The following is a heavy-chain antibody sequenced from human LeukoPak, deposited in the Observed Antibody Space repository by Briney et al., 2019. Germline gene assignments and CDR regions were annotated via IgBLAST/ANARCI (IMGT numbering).Heavy chain of an antibody. CDR1: GYTFTSYG. V-gene: IGHV1-18*01. D-gene: IGHD3-3*02. CDR2: ISAYNGNT. Sequence: ASVKVSCKASGYTFTSYGISWVRQAPGQPLEWIGWISAYNGNTNYAQKLQGRVTMTTDTSTSTAYMELRSLRSDDTAVYYCARDHRAISFEAGNWFDPWGQGTLVTVSS. CDR3: ARDHRAISFEAGNWFDP. J-gene: IGHJ5*02.